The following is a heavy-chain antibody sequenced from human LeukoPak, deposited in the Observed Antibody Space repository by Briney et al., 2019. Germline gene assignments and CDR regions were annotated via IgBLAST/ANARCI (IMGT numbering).Heavy chain of an antibody. CDR1: GFTFSSYW. CDR3: ARYGYCSSTSCYYYYGMDV. V-gene: IGHV3-74*01. Sequence: GGSLRLSCAASGFTFSSYWMNWVRQAPGKGLVWVSRIASDGSSTTYADSVKGRFTISRDSAKNSLYLQMNSLRAEDTAVYYCARYGYCSSTSCYYYYGMDVWGQGTTVTVSS. CDR2: IASDGSST. J-gene: IGHJ6*02. D-gene: IGHD2-2*03.